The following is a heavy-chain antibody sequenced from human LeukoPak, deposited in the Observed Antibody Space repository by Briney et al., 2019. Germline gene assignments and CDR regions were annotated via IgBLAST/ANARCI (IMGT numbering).Heavy chain of an antibody. CDR1: GYSFTSYW. J-gene: IGHJ4*02. D-gene: IGHD3-9*01. CDR2: IYPGDSDT. CDR3: ARINGASNYDILTGYLGYDY. V-gene: IGHV5-51*01. Sequence: GESLKISCKASGYSFTSYWIGWVRQMPGKGLEWMGIIYPGDSDTRYSPSFQGQVTISADKSISTAYLQWSSLKASDTAMYYCARINGASNYDILTGYLGYDYWGQGTLVTVSS.